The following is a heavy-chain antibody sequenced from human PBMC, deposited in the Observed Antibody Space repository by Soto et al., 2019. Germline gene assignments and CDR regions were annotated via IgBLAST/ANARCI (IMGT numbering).Heavy chain of an antibody. CDR1: GGSFSGYY. Sequence: PSETLSLTCAVYGGSFSGYYWSWIRQPPGKGLEWIGEINHSGSTNYNPSLKSRVTISVDTSKNQFSLKLSSVTAADTAVYYCARGWGTGTTYAFGIWGQGTMVTVSS. CDR3: ARGWGTGTTYAFGI. J-gene: IGHJ3*02. CDR2: INHSGST. V-gene: IGHV4-34*01. D-gene: IGHD1-1*01.